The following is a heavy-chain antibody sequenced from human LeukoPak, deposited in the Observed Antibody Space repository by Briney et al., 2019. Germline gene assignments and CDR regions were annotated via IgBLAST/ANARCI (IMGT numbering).Heavy chain of an antibody. D-gene: IGHD3-10*01. CDR2: INDSGSP. J-gene: IGHJ6*03. CDR3: ARGATPRSFGEDNYYYMAV. CDR1: GGSSRGYY. V-gene: IGHV4-34*01. Sequence: PSETLSLTCAVYGGSSRGYYWNWLWIRQSPGKGLEWNGEINDSGSPNHNPSLKSRVTISATKSLYQLSLRLGSVTAADTAVYFCARGATPRSFGEDNYYYMAVWGKRTTVTVSS.